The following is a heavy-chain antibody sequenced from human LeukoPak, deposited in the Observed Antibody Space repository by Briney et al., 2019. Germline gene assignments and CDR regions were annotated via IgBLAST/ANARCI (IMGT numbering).Heavy chain of an antibody. V-gene: IGHV3-23*01. D-gene: IGHD2-2*01. CDR3: AKDEAWRPAAD. CDR1: GFTFSSYG. Sequence: GGSLRLSCAASGFTFSSYGMHWVRQAPGKGLEWVAAILASGDTTYYADSVKGRFIISRDNSKDTLYLRVNSLRAEDTAIYFCAKDEAWRPAADWGQGALVTVSS. J-gene: IGHJ4*02. CDR2: ILASGDTT.